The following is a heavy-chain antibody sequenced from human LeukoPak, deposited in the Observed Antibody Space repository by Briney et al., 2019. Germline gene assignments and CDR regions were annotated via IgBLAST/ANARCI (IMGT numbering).Heavy chain of an antibody. D-gene: IGHD6-19*01. CDR3: SRDARPYSSGYYFDY. CDR1: GGSFSGYY. Sequence: PSETLSLTCAVYGGSFSGYYWSWIRQPPGKGLEWIGEINHSGSTNYNPSLKSRVTISVDTSKNQFSLKLSSVTAADTAVYFCSRDARPYSSGYYFDYWGQGTLVTVSS. CDR2: INHSGST. J-gene: IGHJ4*02. V-gene: IGHV4-34*01.